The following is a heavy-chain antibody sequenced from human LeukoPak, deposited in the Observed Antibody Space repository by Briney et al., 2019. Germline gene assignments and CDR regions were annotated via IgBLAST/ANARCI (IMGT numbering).Heavy chain of an antibody. CDR2: INRDGSEK. D-gene: IGHD5-18*01. V-gene: IGHV3-7*03. Sequence: GGSLRLSCAASGFNFSNYWMSWVRQTPGKGLEWVANINRDGSEKYYVDSVEGQFTISRDNAKNSLFLQMNSLRVGDTAVYYCARRRGYSYGRNNYYFDYWGQGTLVTVSS. CDR3: ARRRGYSYGRNNYYFDY. J-gene: IGHJ4*02. CDR1: GFNFSNYW.